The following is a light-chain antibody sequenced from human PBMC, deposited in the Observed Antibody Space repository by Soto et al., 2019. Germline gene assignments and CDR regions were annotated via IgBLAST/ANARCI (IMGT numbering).Light chain of an antibody. Sequence: DIQMTQSPSSLSASVGDRVAFTCRASQSIGHYLNWYQQKPGKAPNLLIYGASTLQSGVPSRFSVSGSGTDFTLTINSLQREDFATYYCQQSYSASSITFGQGTRLEIK. CDR1: QSIGHY. CDR3: QQSYSASSIT. J-gene: IGKJ5*01. CDR2: GAS. V-gene: IGKV1-39*01.